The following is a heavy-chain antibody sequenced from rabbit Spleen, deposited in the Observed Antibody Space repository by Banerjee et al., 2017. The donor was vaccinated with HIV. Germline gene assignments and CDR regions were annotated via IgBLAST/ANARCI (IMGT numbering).Heavy chain of an antibody. V-gene: IGHV1S40*01. CDR3: ARDLVAVIGWNFNL. CDR1: GFSFSDRDV. CDR2: INAATAKP. Sequence: QSLEESGGGLVKPGASLTLTCKASGFSFSDRDVMCWVRQAPGKGLEWIACINAATAKPVYATWAKGRFTISRTSSTTVTLRMTSLTAADTATYFCARDLVAVIGWNFNLCGPGTLVTVS. D-gene: IGHD1-1*01. J-gene: IGHJ4*01.